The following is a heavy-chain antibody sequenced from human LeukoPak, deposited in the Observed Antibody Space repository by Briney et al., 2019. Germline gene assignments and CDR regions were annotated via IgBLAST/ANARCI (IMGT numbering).Heavy chain of an antibody. D-gene: IGHD5-12*01. CDR2: IKSRADGGTA. J-gene: IGHJ4*02. CDR3: TTDLGGSEAYFFDY. Sequence: NAGGSLRLSCAASGFTFSSYSMNWVRQAPGKGLEWVGRIKSRADGGTADYAAPVKGRFTISRDDSKNTLYLQMNSLKNEDTAVYFCTTDLGGSEAYFFDYWGQGTLVTVSS. V-gene: IGHV3-15*01. CDR1: GFTFSSYS.